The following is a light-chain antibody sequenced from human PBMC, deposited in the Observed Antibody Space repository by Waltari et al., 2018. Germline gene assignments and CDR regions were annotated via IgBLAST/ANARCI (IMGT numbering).Light chain of an antibody. J-gene: IGLJ3*02. CDR1: RTNIENNA. Sequence: QSVLTQPPSVSGAPRQRVPISCSGSRTNIENNAVSWYQQVPGKAPKLLIYHDDLLPSGVSDRFSASKSGTSASLAISGLQSEDEADYYCAAWDDSLNGRVFGGGTKLTVL. CDR2: HDD. V-gene: IGLV1-36*01. CDR3: AAWDDSLNGRV.